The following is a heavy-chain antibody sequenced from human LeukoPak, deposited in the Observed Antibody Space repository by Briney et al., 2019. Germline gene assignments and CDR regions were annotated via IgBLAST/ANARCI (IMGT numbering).Heavy chain of an antibody. CDR1: GYTFTSYY. J-gene: IGHJ4*02. D-gene: IGHD3-22*01. CDR3: ARVGYYESSGYYEY. V-gene: IGHV1-2*06. Sequence: ASVKVSCKASGYTFTSYYMHWVRQAPGQGLEWMGRINPNSGGTNYAQKFQGRVTMTRDTSISTVYMELSRLRSDDTAVYYCARVGYYESSGYYEYWGQGTLVTVSS. CDR2: INPNSGGT.